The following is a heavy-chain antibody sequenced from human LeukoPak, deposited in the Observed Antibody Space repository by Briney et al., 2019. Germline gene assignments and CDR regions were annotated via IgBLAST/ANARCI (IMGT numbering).Heavy chain of an antibody. J-gene: IGHJ6*02. CDR2: ISAYNGNT. D-gene: IGHD3-22*01. CDR1: GYTFTSYG. Sequence: ASVKVSCKASGYTFTSYGISWVRQAPGQGLKWMGWISAYNGNTNYAQKLQGRVTMTTDTSTSTAYMELRSLRSDDTAVYYCARVPYYYDSSGYLGPYYYYYYGMDVWGQGTTVTVSS. CDR3: ARVPYYYDSSGYLGPYYYYYYGMDV. V-gene: IGHV1-18*01.